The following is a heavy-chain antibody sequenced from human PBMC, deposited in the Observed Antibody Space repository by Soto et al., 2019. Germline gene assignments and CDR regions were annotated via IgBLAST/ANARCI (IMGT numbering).Heavy chain of an antibody. CDR2: IYWNDDK. V-gene: IGHV2-5*01. D-gene: IGHD3-10*01. CDR1: GFSLSTSGVG. CDR3: AQYGSGSSSLSRSQASPENNDY. J-gene: IGHJ4*02. Sequence: GSGPTLVNPTQTLTLTCTFSGFSLSTSGVGVGWIRQPPGKALEWLALIYWNDDKRYSPSLKSRLTITKDTSKNQVVLTMTNMDPVDTATYYCAQYGSGSSSLSRSQASPENNDYWGQGTLVTVSS.